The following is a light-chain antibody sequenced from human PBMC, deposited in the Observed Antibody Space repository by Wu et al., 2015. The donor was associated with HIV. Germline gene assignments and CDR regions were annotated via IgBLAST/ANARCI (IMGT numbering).Light chain of an antibody. V-gene: IGKV1-5*03. Sequence: DIQMTQSPSTLPASVGDRVTITCRASQSISNWLAWYQQKPGKAPKLLIYKASSLESGVPSRFSGSGSGTEFTLTISSLQPDDFATYYCQQFNSYLHSFGQGTKLEIK. CDR2: KAS. CDR1: QSISNW. CDR3: QQFNSYLHS. J-gene: IGKJ2*03.